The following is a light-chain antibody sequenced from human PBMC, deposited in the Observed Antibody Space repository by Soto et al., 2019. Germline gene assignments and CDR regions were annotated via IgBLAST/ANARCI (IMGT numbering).Light chain of an antibody. Sequence: EIVVTQAPGTLSLSPGERATLSCRASQSVSSSYLAWYQQKPGQAPRLLIYGASSRATGIPDRFSGSGSGTDFTLHISILEPEAFAVYYCQHYGSSPRAFGQATKLAIK. CDR2: GAS. V-gene: IGKV3-20*01. CDR3: QHYGSSPRA. CDR1: QSVSSSY. J-gene: IGKJ2*01.